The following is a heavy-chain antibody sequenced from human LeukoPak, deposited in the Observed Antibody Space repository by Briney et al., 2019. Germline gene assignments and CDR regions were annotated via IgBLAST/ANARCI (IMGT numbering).Heavy chain of an antibody. Sequence: PGGSLRLSCAASGFTFSSYAMHWVRQAPGKGLEWVAVISYDGSNKYYADSVKGRFTISRDNSKNTLYLQMNSLRAEDTAVYYCARGGGGYSSGWYARRDRYYMDVWGKGTTVTVSS. CDR3: ARGGGGYSSGWYARRDRYYMDV. D-gene: IGHD6-19*01. V-gene: IGHV3-30*04. J-gene: IGHJ6*03. CDR1: GFTFSSYA. CDR2: ISYDGSNK.